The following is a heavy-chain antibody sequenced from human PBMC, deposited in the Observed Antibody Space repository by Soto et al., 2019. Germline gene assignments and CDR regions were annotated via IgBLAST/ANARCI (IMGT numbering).Heavy chain of an antibody. CDR2: IYDSGIT. D-gene: IGHD5-18*01. Sequence: QVQLQESGPGLVKPSQTLSLACTVSGGSVGSGEYYYSWIRQPPGKGLEWIGYIYDSGITNYTPSLNGRVTMSLDRSNNQVTLKLSSVTAADTAVYFCARDVAHGYTENVCGQGTMVTVSS. J-gene: IGHJ3*01. V-gene: IGHV4-30-4*01. CDR1: GGSVGSGEYY. CDR3: ARDVAHGYTENV.